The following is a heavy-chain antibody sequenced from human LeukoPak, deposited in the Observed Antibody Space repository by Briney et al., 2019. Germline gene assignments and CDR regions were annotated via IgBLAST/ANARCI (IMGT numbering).Heavy chain of an antibody. CDR1: GVSISSHY. CDR2: IYYSGST. V-gene: IGHV4-59*11. Sequence: SETLSHTCTVSGVSISSHYWSWIRQPPGKGLEWIGYIYYSGSTNYNPSLKSRVTISVDTSKTQFSLKLSSVTAADTAVYYCARDLGVRGPLGWFDPWGQGTLVTVSS. J-gene: IGHJ5*02. D-gene: IGHD3-10*01. CDR3: ARDLGVRGPLGWFDP.